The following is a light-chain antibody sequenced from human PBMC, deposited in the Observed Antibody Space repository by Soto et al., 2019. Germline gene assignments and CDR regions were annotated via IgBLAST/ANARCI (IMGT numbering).Light chain of an antibody. J-gene: IGLJ3*02. CDR2: SNN. V-gene: IGLV1-47*01. CDR1: NSNIGRNN. CDR3: ATWDDSLNGWV. Sequence: QSVLTQAPSASGTPGQRVTISCSGSNSNIGRNNVYWYQQFPGTAPKLLIYSNNQRPSGVPDRFSGSKSGTSASLAISGLRSEDEADYYCATWDDSLNGWVFGGGTKLTVL.